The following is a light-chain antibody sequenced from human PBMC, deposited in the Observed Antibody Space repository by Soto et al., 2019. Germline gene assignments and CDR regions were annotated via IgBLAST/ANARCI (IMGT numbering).Light chain of an antibody. J-gene: IGKJ1*01. CDR3: MQALQTPRT. CDR2: LGS. V-gene: IGKV2-28*01. CDR1: QSLLHSNGYNY. Sequence: DIVMTQSPLSLPVTPGAPASISCRSSQSLLHSNGYNYVDWYLQKPGQSPQLLTYLGSNRASGVPDRLRGSGSGTDFTPKISRVEGEDVGVYYCMQALQTPRTFGQGTKVEIK.